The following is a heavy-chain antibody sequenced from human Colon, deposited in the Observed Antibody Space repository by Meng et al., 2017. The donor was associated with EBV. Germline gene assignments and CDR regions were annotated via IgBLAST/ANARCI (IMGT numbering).Heavy chain of an antibody. J-gene: IGHJ2*01. D-gene: IGHD7-27*01. CDR3: ASPLGILGIVDL. V-gene: IGHV4-39*01. CDR2: IYYSGST. CDR1: GGPMCSSSSY. Sequence: QLPRPESGTGLVKPSGHRSLTCTVSGGPMCSSSSYWGWIRQPPGKGLEWIGSIYYSGSTYYNPSLKSRVTISVDTSKNQFSLKLSSVTAADTAAYYCASPLGILGIVDLWGRGTLVTVSS.